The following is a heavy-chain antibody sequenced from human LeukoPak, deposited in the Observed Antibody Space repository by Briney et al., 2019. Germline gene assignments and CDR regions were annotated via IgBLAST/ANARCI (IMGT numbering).Heavy chain of an antibody. D-gene: IGHD5-12*01. V-gene: IGHV1-69*04. CDR2: IIPILGIA. CDR1: GGTFSSYA. CDR3: ARRIVATTRFLYYYYGMDV. J-gene: IGHJ6*02. Sequence: SVKVSCKASGGTFSSYAISWVRQAPGQGLEWMGRIIPILGIANYAQKFQGRVTITADKSTSTAYMELSSLRSEDTAVYYCARRIVATTRFLYYYYGMDVWGQGTTVTVSS.